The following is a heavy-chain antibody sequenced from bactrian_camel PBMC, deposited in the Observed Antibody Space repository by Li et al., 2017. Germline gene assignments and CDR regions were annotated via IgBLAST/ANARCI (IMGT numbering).Heavy chain of an antibody. CDR2: VSSDGAP. V-gene: IGHV3S53*01. CDR3: AADPRAVADSGLPTLRSEWYRI. J-gene: IGHJ4*01. CDR1: GYSHNSSC. Sequence: QVQLVESGGGSVQAGGSLRLSCAASGYSHNSSCMGWFRQAPGKERELVSIVSSDGAPTYADSVKGRFSISRDDSKRTLYLQMNRLQPEDTAMYYCAADPRAVADSGLPTLRSEWYRIWGQGTQVTVS. D-gene: IGHD5*01.